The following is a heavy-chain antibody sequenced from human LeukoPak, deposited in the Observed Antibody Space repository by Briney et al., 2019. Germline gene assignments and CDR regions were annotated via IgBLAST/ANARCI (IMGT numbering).Heavy chain of an antibody. CDR3: ARDLGYCTNGVCHTRFDY. J-gene: IGHJ4*02. CDR2: ISGSGSST. D-gene: IGHD2-8*01. CDR1: GFTISNYW. Sequence: GGSLRLSCVGSGFTISNYWMHWVRQAPGKGLEWVSGISGSGSSTYYADSVKGRFTLSKDYPKNTLYLQMNSLRAEDTAVYYCARDLGYCTNGVCHTRFDYWGQGTLVAVSP. V-gene: IGHV3-23*01.